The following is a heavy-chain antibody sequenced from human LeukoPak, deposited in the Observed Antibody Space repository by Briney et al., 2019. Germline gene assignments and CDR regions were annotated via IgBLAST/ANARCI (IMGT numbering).Heavy chain of an antibody. D-gene: IGHD4-17*01. CDR3: ARDLGDLSFDY. CDR2: IYHSGST. J-gene: IGHJ4*02. CDR1: GGSISSYY. V-gene: IGHV4-38-2*02. Sequence: KPSETLSLTCTVSGGSISSYYWGWIRQPPGKGLEWIGSIYHSGSTYYNPSLKSRVTISVDTSKNQFSLKLSSVTAADTAVYYCARDLGDLSFDYWGQGTLVTVSS.